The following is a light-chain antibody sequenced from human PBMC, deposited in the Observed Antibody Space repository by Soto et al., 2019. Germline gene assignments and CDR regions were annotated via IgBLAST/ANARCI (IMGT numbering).Light chain of an antibody. V-gene: IGKV3-20*01. CDR1: QTVRTNY. CDR2: GAS. CDR3: QQYSDAPLP. J-gene: IGKJ4*01. Sequence: EIVLTQSPGTLSLSPGERATLSCRASQTVRTNYLAWFQHKPGQAPRLLIYGASSRATGIPDRFSGSASGTDFPLTINRLEPEDFAVYFCQQYSDAPLPFGGGTKVEIK.